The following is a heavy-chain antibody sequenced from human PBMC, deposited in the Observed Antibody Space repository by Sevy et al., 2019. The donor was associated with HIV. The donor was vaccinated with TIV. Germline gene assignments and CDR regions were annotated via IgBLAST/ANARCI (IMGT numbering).Heavy chain of an antibody. V-gene: IGHV3-30*18. J-gene: IGHJ6*02. CDR1: GFSFSYYG. Sequence: GGCLRLSCIGSGFSFSYYGIHWVRQAPGKGLDWVALISHDGINEYYADSVKVRFTISRDNSKNTVYLEMNSLRNEDTAIYFWSNAYSGSYSHSYLYALDVWGQGTTVTVSS. CDR3: SNAYSGSYSHSYLYALDV. CDR2: ISHDGINE. D-gene: IGHD1-26*01.